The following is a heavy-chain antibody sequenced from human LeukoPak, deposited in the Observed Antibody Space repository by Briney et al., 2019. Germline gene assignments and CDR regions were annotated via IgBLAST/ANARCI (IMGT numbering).Heavy chain of an antibody. CDR1: GGTFSSYA. Sequence: SVKVSCKASGGTFSSYAISWLRQAPGQGLEWMGGIIPIFGTANYAQKFQGRVTITADESTSTAYMELSSLRSEDTAVYYCARGHGDSSIYYYYMDVWGKGTTVTVSS. D-gene: IGHD4-17*01. V-gene: IGHV1-69*13. CDR2: IIPIFGTA. J-gene: IGHJ6*03. CDR3: ARGHGDSSIYYYYMDV.